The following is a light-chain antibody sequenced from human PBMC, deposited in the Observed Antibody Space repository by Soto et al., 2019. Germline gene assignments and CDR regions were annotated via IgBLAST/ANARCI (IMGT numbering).Light chain of an antibody. Sequence: QSALTQPASVSGSPGQSITISCTGTSSDVGAYNYVSWYQHHPGKAPKLIIYEVSNRPSGLSNRFSGSKSGNTASLTISGLQAADEADYYCCSYAGSSTYVFGTGTKVT. CDR3: CSYAGSSTYV. CDR1: SSDVGAYNY. CDR2: EVS. J-gene: IGLJ1*01. V-gene: IGLV2-14*01.